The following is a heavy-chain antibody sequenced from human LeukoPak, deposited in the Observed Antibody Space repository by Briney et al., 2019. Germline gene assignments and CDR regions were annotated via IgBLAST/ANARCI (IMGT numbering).Heavy chain of an antibody. CDR3: ARHVVLVAATLYYYYYGMDV. V-gene: IGHV1-18*01. CDR1: GYTFTSYG. Sequence: ASVKVFCKASGYTFTSYGISWVRQAPGQGREWMGWISAYTGNTNYAQKLQGRVTMTTDTSTSTAHMELRSLRSDDTAVYYCARHVVLVAATLYYYYYGMDVWGQGTTVTVSS. CDR2: ISAYTGNT. J-gene: IGHJ6*02. D-gene: IGHD2-15*01.